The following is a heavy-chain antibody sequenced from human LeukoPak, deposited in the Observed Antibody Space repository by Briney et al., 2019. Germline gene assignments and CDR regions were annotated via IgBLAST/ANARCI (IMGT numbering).Heavy chain of an antibody. Sequence: GASVKVSCKASGYTFTSYGISWVRQAPGQGLEWMGWINPNSGGTNYAQKFQGRVTMTRDTSISTAYMELSRLRSDDTAVYYCARVRGSVGRGTFDYWGQGTLVTVSS. CDR2: INPNSGGT. J-gene: IGHJ4*02. D-gene: IGHD1-26*01. CDR3: ARVRGSVGRGTFDY. CDR1: GYTFTSYG. V-gene: IGHV1-2*02.